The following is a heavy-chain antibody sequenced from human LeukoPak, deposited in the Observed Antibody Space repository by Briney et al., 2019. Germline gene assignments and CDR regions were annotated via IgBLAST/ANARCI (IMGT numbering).Heavy chain of an antibody. D-gene: IGHD3-3*01. J-gene: IGHJ5*02. CDR2: IKQDGSEK. Sequence: GGSLRLSCAASGFTFSNYWMNWVRQAPGKGLEWVANIKQDGSEKYHVGSVKGRFTISRDNAKNSLYLQMNSLRAEDTAVYYCARSLYFWSGSSSWGQGTLVTVSS. CDR1: GFTFSNYW. CDR3: ARSLYFWSGSSS. V-gene: IGHV3-7*01.